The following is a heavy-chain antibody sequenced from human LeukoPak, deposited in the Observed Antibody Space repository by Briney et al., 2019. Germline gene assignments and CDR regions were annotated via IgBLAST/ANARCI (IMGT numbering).Heavy chain of an antibody. D-gene: IGHD6-13*01. CDR3: ANRLRYSDSWYYFEY. CDR1: GFNFSDYY. J-gene: IGHJ4*02. Sequence: GGSLRLSCAASGFNFSDYYMTWVRQAPGKGLEWLSYISGSSHYTKYADSVKGRFTISRDNAKNSLYLQMNSLSAEDTAVYYCANRLRYSDSWYYFEYWGQGTLVTVSS. V-gene: IGHV3-11*03. CDR2: ISGSSHYT.